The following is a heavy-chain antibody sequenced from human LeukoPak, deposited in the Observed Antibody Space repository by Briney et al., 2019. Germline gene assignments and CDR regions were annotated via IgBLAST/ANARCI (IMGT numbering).Heavy chain of an antibody. CDR3: ARIGYSYSAKFDY. CDR2: IYPGDSDT. CDR1: GFSFISYW. V-gene: IGHV5-51*01. Sequence: GGSLRLSCKGSGFSFISYWIAWVRRMPGKGLEWMGIIYPGDSDTRYSPSFQGQVTISADKSITTAYLQWSRLKASDTAMYYCARIGYSYSAKFDYWGQGTLVTVSS. D-gene: IGHD5-18*01. J-gene: IGHJ4*02.